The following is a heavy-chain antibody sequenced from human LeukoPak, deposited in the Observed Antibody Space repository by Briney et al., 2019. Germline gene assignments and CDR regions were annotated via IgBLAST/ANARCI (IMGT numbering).Heavy chain of an antibody. J-gene: IGHJ4*02. D-gene: IGHD3-10*01. V-gene: IGHV3-30*02. Sequence: GGSLRLSCVASGFTYSHNGMHWVRQAPGKGLEWVAFIQYDGNTIFYADSVKGRFTISRDNSKNTLYLQMNSLKTEDTAVYYCTTEDYYGSGVFDYWGQGTLVTVSS. CDR3: TTEDYYGSGVFDY. CDR1: GFTYSHNG. CDR2: IQYDGNTI.